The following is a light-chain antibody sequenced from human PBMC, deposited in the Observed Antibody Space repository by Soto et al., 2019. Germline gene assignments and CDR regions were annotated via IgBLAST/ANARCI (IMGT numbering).Light chain of an antibody. CDR1: TSDVGGSNY. CDR3: RAYASTNNIV. CDR2: EVT. V-gene: IGLV2-8*01. Sequence: QSALTQPPSASGSPGHSVTISCTGTTSDVGGSNYVSWYQLHPGKAPKLMIYEVTKRPSGVPDRFSGSKSANTASLTVSGLQAEDEADYYCRAYASTNNIVFGTGTKVTVL. J-gene: IGLJ1*01.